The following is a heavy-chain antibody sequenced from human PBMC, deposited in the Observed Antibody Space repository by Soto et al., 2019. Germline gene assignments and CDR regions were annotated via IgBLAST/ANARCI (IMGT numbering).Heavy chain of an antibody. CDR3: ASRDSHGCFRYFAN. Sequence: QVQLVQSGAEVKRTGSSVKVSCKASGGTFSSYPISWLRQSPGQGLEWMGGTNGNLGTGNYAQKFRGRLTITTDISTTTAYRELSSLTSEDTAFYYCASRDSHGCFRYFANWGQGTLVTVSS. CDR1: GGTFSSYP. D-gene: IGHD2-15*01. V-gene: IGHV1-69*06. CDR2: TNGNLGTG. J-gene: IGHJ1*01.